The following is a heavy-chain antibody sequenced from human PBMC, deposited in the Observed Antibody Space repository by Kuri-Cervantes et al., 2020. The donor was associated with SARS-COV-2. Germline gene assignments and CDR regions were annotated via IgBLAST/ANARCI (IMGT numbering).Heavy chain of an antibody. J-gene: IGHJ4*02. CDR1: GFTFSSFA. V-gene: IGHV3-23*01. D-gene: IGHD2/OR15-2a*01. Sequence: GGSLRLSCAASGFTFSSFAMSWVRQAPGKGLEWVSSISGSGVGTYYADSVKGRFTISRDNSKNTLYLQMNSLRAEDSALYYCAKVGLSFDYRGQGTLVTVSS. CDR2: ISGSGVGT. CDR3: AKVGLSFDY.